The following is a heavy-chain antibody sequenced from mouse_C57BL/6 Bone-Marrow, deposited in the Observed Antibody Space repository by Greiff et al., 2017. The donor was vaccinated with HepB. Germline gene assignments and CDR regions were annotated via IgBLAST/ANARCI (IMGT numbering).Heavy chain of an antibody. CDR1: EYEFPSHD. J-gene: IGHJ2*01. V-gene: IGHV5-2*01. CDR2: INSDGGST. Sequence: VQLKESGGGLVQPGESLKLSCESNEYEFPSHDMSWVRKTPEKRLELVAAINSDGGSTYYPDTMERRFIISRDNTKKSLYLQMSSLRSEDTALYYCASYDGYYGFDYWGQGTTLTVSS. CDR3: ASYDGYYGFDY. D-gene: IGHD2-3*01.